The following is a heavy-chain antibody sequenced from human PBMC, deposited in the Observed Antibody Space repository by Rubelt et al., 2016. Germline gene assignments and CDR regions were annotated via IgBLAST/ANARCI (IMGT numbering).Heavy chain of an antibody. CDR1: GGTFSSYA. J-gene: IGHJ4*02. Sequence: QVQLVQSGAEVKKPGSSVKVSCKASGGTFSSYAISWVRQAPGQGLEWMGWISAYNGNTNFARKLQGRVTMTEDTSTDTAYMELSSLRSEDTAVYYCATTGRYSSGWYPYWGQGTLVTVSS. CDR3: ATTGRYSSGWYPY. CDR2: ISAYNGNT. D-gene: IGHD6-19*01. V-gene: IGHV1-18*01.